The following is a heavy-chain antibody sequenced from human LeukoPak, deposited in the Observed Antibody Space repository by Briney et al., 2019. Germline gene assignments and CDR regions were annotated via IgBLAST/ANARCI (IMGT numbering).Heavy chain of an antibody. CDR1: GFTFSSYA. D-gene: IGHD2-2*01. CDR2: ISGSGGST. J-gene: IGHJ4*02. CDR3: AKFRRDIVVVPAAYFDY. V-gene: IGHV3-23*01. Sequence: PGGSLRLSCAASGFTFSSYAMSWVRQAPGKGLEWVSAISGSGGSTYYADSVKGRFTISRDNSKNTLYLQMNSLRAEDTAVYYCAKFRRDIVVVPAAYFDYWGQGTLVTVSS.